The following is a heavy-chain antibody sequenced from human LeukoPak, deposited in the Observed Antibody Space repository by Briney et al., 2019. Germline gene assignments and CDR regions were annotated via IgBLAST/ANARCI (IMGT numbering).Heavy chain of an antibody. J-gene: IGHJ6*02. V-gene: IGHV3-21*01. CDR2: ISSTSTYI. CDR3: AKDEAPFCSGTSCYRGMDV. Sequence: KPGGSLRPSCAASGFTFNSYSMNWVRQAPGKGLEWVSSISSTSTYIYYADSVKGRFTISRDNARNSLYLQMNSLRAEDTAVYYCAKDEAPFCSGTSCYRGMDVWGQGTTVTVSS. CDR1: GFTFNSYS. D-gene: IGHD2-2*02.